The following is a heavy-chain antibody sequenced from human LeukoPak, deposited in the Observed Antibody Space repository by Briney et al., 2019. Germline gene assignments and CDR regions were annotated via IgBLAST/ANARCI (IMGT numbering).Heavy chain of an antibody. CDR2: TSYDGSDK. CDR3: ARVGTVTHYYYYYGMDV. V-gene: IGHV3-30*04. D-gene: IGHD4-17*01. CDR1: GFTFSSYA. Sequence: GGSLRLSCAASGFTFSSYAMHWVRQAPGKGLQWVAVTSYDGSDKYYADSVKGRFTISRDNSKNTTYLQMNSLRAEDTAVYYCARVGTVTHYYYYYGMDVWGQGTTVTVSS. J-gene: IGHJ6*02.